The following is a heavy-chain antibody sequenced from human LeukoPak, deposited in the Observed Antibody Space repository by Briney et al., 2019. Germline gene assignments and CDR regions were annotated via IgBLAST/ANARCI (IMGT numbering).Heavy chain of an antibody. D-gene: IGHD2-15*01. V-gene: IGHV4-34*01. CDR2: INHSGST. CDR1: GGSFSGYY. J-gene: IGHJ5*02. Sequence: SETLSLTXAVYGGSFSGYYWSWIRQPPGKGLEWIGEINHSGSTNYNPSLKSRVTISVDTSKNQFSLKLSSVTAADTAVYYCARGSGYSGFDPWGQGTLVTVSS. CDR3: ARGSGYSGFDP.